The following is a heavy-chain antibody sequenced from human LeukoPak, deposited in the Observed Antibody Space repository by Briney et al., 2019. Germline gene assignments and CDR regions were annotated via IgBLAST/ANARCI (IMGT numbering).Heavy chain of an antibody. CDR3: ARGPYSYDSSGAFDI. CDR1: GGSISSYY. V-gene: IGHV4-4*08. D-gene: IGHD3-22*01. J-gene: IGHJ3*02. Sequence: SETLSLTCTVSGGSISSYYWSWIRQPPGKGLEWIGRIPSSGSTNYNPSLKSRVTISVDTSKNQFSLKLSSVTAADTAVYFCARGPYSYDSSGAFDIWDQGTMVTVSS. CDR2: IPSSGST.